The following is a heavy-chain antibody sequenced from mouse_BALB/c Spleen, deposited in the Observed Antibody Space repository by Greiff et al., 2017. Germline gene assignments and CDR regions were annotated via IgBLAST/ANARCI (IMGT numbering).Heavy chain of an antibody. CDR3: ARDPRYDYDDGVYAMDY. V-gene: IGHV2-9*02. J-gene: IGHJ4*01. CDR2: IWAGGST. Sequence: QVQLKESGPGLVAPSQSLSITCTVSGFSLTSYGVHWVRQPPGKGLEWLGVIWAGGSTNYNSALMSRLSISKDNSKSQVFLKMNSLQTDDTAMYYCARDPRYDYDDGVYAMDYWGQGTSVTVSS. D-gene: IGHD2-4*01. CDR1: GFSLTSYG.